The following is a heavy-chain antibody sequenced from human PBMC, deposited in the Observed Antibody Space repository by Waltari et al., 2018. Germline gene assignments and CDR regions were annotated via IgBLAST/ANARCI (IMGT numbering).Heavy chain of an antibody. J-gene: IGHJ6*02. V-gene: IGHV3-21*02. CDR2: IDTTGNHI. CDR1: GFTFSLYN. Sequence: EVRLLESGGGLVKSGGSLRLSCEASGFTFSLYNMHWVRQAPGKGPAGFSAIDTTGNHIYYPDPVRGRFTSPRDNAQNSLFLQRNSLRGEDTALYYCARVQHCGPGSCYSSAMDVWGQGTAVTVSS. CDR3: ARVQHCGPGSCYSSAMDV. D-gene: IGHD2-15*01.